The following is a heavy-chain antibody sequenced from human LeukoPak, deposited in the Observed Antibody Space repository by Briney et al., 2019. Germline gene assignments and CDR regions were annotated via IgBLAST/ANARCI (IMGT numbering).Heavy chain of an antibody. CDR2: INPNSGGT. CDR3: ARGRYDILTGYYYFDY. J-gene: IGHJ4*02. V-gene: IGHV1-2*02. CDR1: GYTFTDFY. D-gene: IGHD3-9*01. Sequence: GASVKVSCKASGYTFTDFYLHWVRRAPGQGLEWMGWINPNSGGTNYAQKFQGRVTMTRDTSISTAYMELSRLRSDDTAVYYCARGRYDILTGYYYFDYWGQGTLVTVSS.